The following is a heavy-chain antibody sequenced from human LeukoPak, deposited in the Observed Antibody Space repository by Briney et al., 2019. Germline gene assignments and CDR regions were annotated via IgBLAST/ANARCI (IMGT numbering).Heavy chain of an antibody. Sequence: SVKVSCKASGYTFTSYYMNWVRQAPGQGLEWMGGIIPIFGTANYAQKFQGRVTITADESTSTAYMELSSLRSEDTAVYYCARACYPYSSGWFFDYWGQGTLVTVSS. CDR2: IIPIFGTA. V-gene: IGHV1-69*13. CDR3: ARACYPYSSGWFFDY. D-gene: IGHD6-19*01. J-gene: IGHJ4*02. CDR1: GYTFTSYY.